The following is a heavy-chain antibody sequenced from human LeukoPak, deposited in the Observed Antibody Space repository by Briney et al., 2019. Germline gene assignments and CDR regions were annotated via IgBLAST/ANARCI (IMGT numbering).Heavy chain of an antibody. CDR3: AKSGYYDSSGYFYGSDY. CDR2: FICSGGSP. J-gene: IGHJ4*02. CDR1: GFTLSSYA. Sequence: GSLRLSCAASGFTLSSYAMTWVRQAPGKGLEWVSGFICSGGSPYYADPEKGRFTISRDNYKNTLHEQMNSLRAEDTAVYYCAKSGYYDSSGYFYGSDYWGQGTLVTVSS. D-gene: IGHD3-22*01. V-gene: IGHV3-23*01.